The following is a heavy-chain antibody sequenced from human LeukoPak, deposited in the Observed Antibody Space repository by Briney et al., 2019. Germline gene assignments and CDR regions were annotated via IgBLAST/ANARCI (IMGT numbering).Heavy chain of an antibody. CDR2: INHSAST. V-gene: IGHV4-34*01. J-gene: IGHJ4*02. D-gene: IGHD6-13*01. Sequence: SGTLSLTCAVYGGSFSGYYWSWIRQPPGKGLEWIGEINHSASTNYNPSLKSRVTISVDTSKNQFSLKLSSVTAADTAVYYCARQSIAAAFGYWGQGTLVTVSS. CDR1: GGSFSGYY. CDR3: ARQSIAAAFGY.